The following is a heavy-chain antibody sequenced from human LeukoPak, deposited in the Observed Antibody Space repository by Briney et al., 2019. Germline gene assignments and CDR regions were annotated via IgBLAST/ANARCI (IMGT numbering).Heavy chain of an antibody. D-gene: IGHD3-10*01. CDR1: GYTFTSYG. J-gene: IGHJ4*02. Sequence: EASVKVSCKASGYTFTSYGISWVRQAPGQGLEWMGWISAYNGNTNYAQKLQGRVTMTTDTSTSTAYMELRSLRSEDTAVYYCATEGKMVRGVYTDYWGQGTLVTVSS. CDR2: ISAYNGNT. V-gene: IGHV1-18*01. CDR3: ATEGKMVRGVYTDY.